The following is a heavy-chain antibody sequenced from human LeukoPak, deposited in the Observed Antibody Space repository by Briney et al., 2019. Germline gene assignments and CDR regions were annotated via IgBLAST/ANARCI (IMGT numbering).Heavy chain of an antibody. V-gene: IGHV4-39*01. Sequence: SETLTLTCTVSGGSISSTIHYWGWIRQPPGKGLERIGTIYHSGSTYYNPSLKSRVTISVDTSKSQFSLKLSSVPATDTAVYYCARQGTDYDILTGYARAFDIWGQGTMVTVSS. CDR3: ARQGTDYDILTGYARAFDI. CDR2: IYHSGST. CDR1: GGSISSTIHY. J-gene: IGHJ3*02. D-gene: IGHD3-9*01.